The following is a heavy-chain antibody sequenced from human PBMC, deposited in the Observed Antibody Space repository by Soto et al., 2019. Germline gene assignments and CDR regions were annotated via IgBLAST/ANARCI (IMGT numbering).Heavy chain of an antibody. D-gene: IGHD4-4*01. CDR1: GLPFGDYW. V-gene: IGHV3-74*01. CDR2: ISNDGSDT. J-gene: IGHJ4*01. CDR3: ARDSYSSATH. Sequence: GGSLRLSCAASGLPFGDYWMHWVRQAPGKGLVWVSRISNDGSDTTYADSVRGRFTVSRDNAKNTLYLQMNSLRAEDTAVYYCARDSYSSATHWGHGTLVTVSS.